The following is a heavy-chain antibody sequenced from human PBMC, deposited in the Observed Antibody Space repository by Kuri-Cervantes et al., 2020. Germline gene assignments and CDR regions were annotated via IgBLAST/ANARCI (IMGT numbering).Heavy chain of an antibody. CDR2: FKSKADGETT. Sequence: GESLKISCAASGFTFNNAWMNWVRQAPGKGLEWVGRFKSKADGETTDYAAPVKGRFTISRDDSKNTLYLQMNSLRAEDTALYYCAKDLWGVGATTVEWGQGTLVTVSS. V-gene: IGHV3-15*05. CDR1: GFTFNNAW. D-gene: IGHD1-26*01. CDR3: AKDLWGVGATTVE. J-gene: IGHJ4*02.